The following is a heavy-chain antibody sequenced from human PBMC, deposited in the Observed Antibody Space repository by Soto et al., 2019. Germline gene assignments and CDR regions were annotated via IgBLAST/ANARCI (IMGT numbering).Heavy chain of an antibody. J-gene: IGHJ5*02. CDR3: ARMAVEQQLVHILNWFDP. CDR1: GGSISSYY. CDR2: IYYSGST. D-gene: IGHD6-13*01. Sequence: SETLSLTCTVSGGSISSYYWSWIRQPPGKGLEWIGYIYYSGSTNYNPSLKSRVTISVDTSKNQFSLKLSSVTAADTAVYYCARMAVEQQLVHILNWFDPWGQGTLVTVSS. V-gene: IGHV4-59*08.